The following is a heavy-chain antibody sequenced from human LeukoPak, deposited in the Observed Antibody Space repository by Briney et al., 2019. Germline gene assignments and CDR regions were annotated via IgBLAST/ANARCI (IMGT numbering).Heavy chain of an antibody. J-gene: IGHJ4*02. D-gene: IGHD3-9*01. CDR3: ARDPGILTGYYLPDY. CDR2: ISAYNGNT. CDR1: GYTFTSYG. Sequence: ASVKVSCKASGYTFTSYGISWVRQAPGQGLEWMGCISAYNGNTNYAQKLQGRVTMTTDTSTSTAYMELRSLRSDDTAVYYCARDPGILTGYYLPDYWGQGTLVTVSS. V-gene: IGHV1-18*04.